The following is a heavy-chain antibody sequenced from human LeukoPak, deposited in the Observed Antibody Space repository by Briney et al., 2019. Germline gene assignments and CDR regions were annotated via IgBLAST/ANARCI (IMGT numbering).Heavy chain of an antibody. CDR1: GYSFTSYW. D-gene: IGHD2-15*01. Sequence: GESLKISCKGSGYSFTSYWIGWVRHMPGKGLEWMGIIYPGDSDTRYSPSFQGQVTISADKSISTAYLQWSSLKASDTAMYYCARPGYCSGGSCYSWAFDIWGQGTMVTVSS. J-gene: IGHJ3*02. CDR3: ARPGYCSGGSCYSWAFDI. CDR2: IYPGDSDT. V-gene: IGHV5-51*01.